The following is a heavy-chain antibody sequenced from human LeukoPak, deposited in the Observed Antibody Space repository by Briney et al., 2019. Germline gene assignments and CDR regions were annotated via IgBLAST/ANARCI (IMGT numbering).Heavy chain of an antibody. D-gene: IGHD3-16*01. CDR1: GFTFSRYG. CDR3: AKVPHSWGLFDS. Sequence: GGSLRLSCAASGFTFSRYGLHWVRQAPGKGLEWVAFIRDDGSTRYYADSVKGRFTVSRDNSKNTLHLQMDSLRSEDTAVYYCAKVPHSWGLFDSWGQGTLVTASS. V-gene: IGHV3-30*02. J-gene: IGHJ4*02. CDR2: IRDDGSTR.